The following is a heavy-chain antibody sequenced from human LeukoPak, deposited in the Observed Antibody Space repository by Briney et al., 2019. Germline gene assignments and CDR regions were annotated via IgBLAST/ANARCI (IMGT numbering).Heavy chain of an antibody. D-gene: IGHD6-13*01. Sequence: VASVKVSCKASGGTFSSYAINWVRQAPGQGLEWMGRIIPIFGTANYAQKFQGRVTITTDESTSTAYMELSTLRSDDTAVYYCARERPPGDSSNWFLEGYFDIWGQGTLVTVSS. CDR2: IIPIFGTA. CDR3: ARERPPGDSSNWFLEGYFDI. CDR1: GGTFSSYA. V-gene: IGHV1-69*05. J-gene: IGHJ4*02.